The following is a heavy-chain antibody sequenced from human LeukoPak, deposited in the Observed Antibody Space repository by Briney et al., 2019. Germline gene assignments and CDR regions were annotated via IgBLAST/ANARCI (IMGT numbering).Heavy chain of an antibody. J-gene: IGHJ4*02. CDR1: GFTFSSYA. D-gene: IGHD1-26*01. CDR3: ASSYSGSNSYFDY. V-gene: IGHV3-23*01. CDR2: ISGSGGST. Sequence: GGSLRLSCAASGFTFSSYAMSWVRQAPGRGLEWVSGISGSGGSTYYADSVKGRFTISRDNSKNTLYLQMISLRAEDTAVYHCASSYSGSNSYFDYWGQGTLVTVPS.